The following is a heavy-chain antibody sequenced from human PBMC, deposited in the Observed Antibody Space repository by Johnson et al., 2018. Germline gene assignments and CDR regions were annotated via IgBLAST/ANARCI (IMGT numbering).Heavy chain of an antibody. CDR2: IKSKIEGGTT. Sequence: EVQLVESGGGLVKPGGSLRLSCAASGFTFNNAWMSWVRQAPGKGLEWVGRIKSKIEGGTTDYAAPVKGRFTISREDSKNTLWLQMNSLKTEDTDVDYCAGGGPAAGTADYYYYMDVWGKGTTVTVAS. D-gene: IGHD6-13*01. CDR3: AGGGPAAGTADYYYYMDV. J-gene: IGHJ6*03. V-gene: IGHV3-15*01. CDR1: GFTFNNAW.